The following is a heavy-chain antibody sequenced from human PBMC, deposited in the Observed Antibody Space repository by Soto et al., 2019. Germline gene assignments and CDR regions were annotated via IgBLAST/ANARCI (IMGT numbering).Heavy chain of an antibody. D-gene: IGHD2-2*01. J-gene: IGHJ6*02. CDR3: ARDAINGPAFKPYYYYGMDV. Sequence: SETLSLTCTVSGGSISSGGYYWSWIRQHPGKGLEWIGYIYYSGSTYYNPSLKSRVTISVDTSKNQFSLKLSSVTAADTAVYYCARDAINGPAFKPYYYYGMDVWGQGTTVTVSS. V-gene: IGHV4-31*03. CDR2: IYYSGST. CDR1: GGSISSGGYY.